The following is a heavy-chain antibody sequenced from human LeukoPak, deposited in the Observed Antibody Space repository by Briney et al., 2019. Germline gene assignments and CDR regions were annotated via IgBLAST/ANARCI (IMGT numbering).Heavy chain of an antibody. CDR1: GFIVSSNH. Sequence: GGSLRLSCAASGFIVSSNHMSWVRQAPGKGLEWVSVIYSGGGTYYADSVKGRFTISRDNSKNTLYLQMNSLRAEDTAVYYCAKWDTYYDSSGYYFYWGQGTLVTVSS. CDR3: AKWDTYYDSSGYYFY. D-gene: IGHD3-22*01. CDR2: IYSGGGT. J-gene: IGHJ4*02. V-gene: IGHV3-53*01.